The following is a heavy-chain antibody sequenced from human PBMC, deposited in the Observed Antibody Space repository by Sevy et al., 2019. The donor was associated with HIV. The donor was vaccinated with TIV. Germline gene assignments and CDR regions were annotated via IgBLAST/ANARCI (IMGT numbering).Heavy chain of an antibody. CDR2: IWYDGSDT. Sequence: GGSLRLSCAASGFIFSNHGMHWVRQAPGKGLEWVARIWYDGSDTYYGESVKGRFTISRDNSKNTVDLQRNSLRVEDTAVYYCARDVDSNYDGIDAWGQGTTVTISS. CDR3: ARDVDSNYDGIDA. V-gene: IGHV3-33*01. J-gene: IGHJ6*02. D-gene: IGHD4-4*01. CDR1: GFIFSNHG.